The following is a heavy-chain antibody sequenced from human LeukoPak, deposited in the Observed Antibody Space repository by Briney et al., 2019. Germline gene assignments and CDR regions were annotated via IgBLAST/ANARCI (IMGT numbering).Heavy chain of an antibody. CDR2: ISAYNGNT. D-gene: IGHD6-13*01. J-gene: IGHJ5*02. CDR1: GYTFTSYG. CDR3: ANLGYSSSWYWFDP. V-gene: IGHV1-18*01. Sequence: ASVKVSCKASGYTFTSYGISWVRQAPGQGLEWMGWISAYNGNTNYAQKLQGRVTMTTDTSTSTAYMELRSLRSDDTAVYYCANLGYSSSWYWFDPWGQGTLVTVSS.